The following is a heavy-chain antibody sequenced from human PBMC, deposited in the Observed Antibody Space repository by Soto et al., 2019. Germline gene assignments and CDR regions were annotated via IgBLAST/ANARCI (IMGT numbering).Heavy chain of an antibody. Sequence: QLVQSGPEVRKPGTSVKVSCKASGFTFTSYGISWVRQAPGQGLEWMGWISAYNGNTNYAQKLQGRVTMTTDTSTSTAYMELRSLRSDDTAVYYCARSGGSIFGVVSLYNWFDPWGQGTLVTVSS. V-gene: IGHV1-18*01. J-gene: IGHJ5*02. CDR2: ISAYNGNT. CDR1: GFTFTSYG. D-gene: IGHD3-3*01. CDR3: ARSGGSIFGVVSLYNWFDP.